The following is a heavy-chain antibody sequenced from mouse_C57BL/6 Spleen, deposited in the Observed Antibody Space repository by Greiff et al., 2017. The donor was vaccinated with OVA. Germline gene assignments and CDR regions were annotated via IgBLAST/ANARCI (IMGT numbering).Heavy chain of an antibody. V-gene: IGHV1-55*01. CDR2: IYPGSGST. CDR3: ARSVAAEATYFDY. Sequence: QVQLQQSGAELVKPGASVKMSCKASGYTFTSYWLTWVKQRPGQGLEWIGDIYPGSGSTNYNEKFKSKATLTVDTSSSTAYMQLSSLTSEDSAVYYCARSVAAEATYFDYWGQGTTLTVSA. D-gene: IGHD3-2*02. CDR1: GYTFTSYW. J-gene: IGHJ2*01.